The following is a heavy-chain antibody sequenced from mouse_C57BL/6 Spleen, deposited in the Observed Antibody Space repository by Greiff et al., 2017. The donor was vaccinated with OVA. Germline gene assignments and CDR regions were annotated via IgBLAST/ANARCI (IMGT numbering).Heavy chain of an antibody. Sequence: DVKLQESGGGLVQPGGSMKLSCAASGFTFSDAWMDWVRQSPEKGLEWVAEIRNKANNHATYYAESVKGRFTISRDDSKSSVYLQMNSLRAEDTGIYYCTTNWGAYWGQGTLVTVSA. CDR3: TTNWGAY. D-gene: IGHD4-1*01. CDR1: GFTFSDAW. V-gene: IGHV6-6*01. J-gene: IGHJ3*01. CDR2: IRNKANNHAT.